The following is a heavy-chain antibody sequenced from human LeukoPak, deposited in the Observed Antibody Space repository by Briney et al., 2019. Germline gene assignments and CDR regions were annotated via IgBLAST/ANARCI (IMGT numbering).Heavy chain of an antibody. CDR3: ARNAFVDCSSTSCYYDY. CDR1: GFTFSSYS. V-gene: IGHV3-48*01. CDR2: ISSSSSTI. J-gene: IGHJ4*02. Sequence: GGSLRLSCAASGFTFSSYSMNWVRQAPGKGLEWVSYISSSSSTIYYADSVKGRFTISRDNAKNSLYLQMNSLRAEDTAVYYCARNAFVDCSSTSCYYDYWGQGTLVTVSS. D-gene: IGHD2-2*01.